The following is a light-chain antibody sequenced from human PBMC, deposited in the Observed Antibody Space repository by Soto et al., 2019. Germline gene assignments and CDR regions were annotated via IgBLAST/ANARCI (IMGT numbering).Light chain of an antibody. CDR2: GAS. J-gene: IGKJ5*01. CDR1: QSVSSSY. CDR3: QHRSIWPA. V-gene: IGKV3D-20*02. Sequence: EIVLTQSPGTLSLSPGERATLSCRASQSVSSSYLAWYQQKPGQAPRLLIYGASSRATGIPDRFSGSGSGTDFTLTISRLEPEDFAFYYCQHRSIWPAFGQGTRLEIK.